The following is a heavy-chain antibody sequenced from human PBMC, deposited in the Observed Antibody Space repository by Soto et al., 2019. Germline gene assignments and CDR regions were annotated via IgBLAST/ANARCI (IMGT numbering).Heavy chain of an antibody. CDR3: ARDPPYCCSASGYDLGENRRDC. D-gene: IGHD2-2*01. CDR2: INAGNGNT. V-gene: IGHV1-3*01. J-gene: IGHJ4*02. Sequence: ASVKVSCKASGYTFTGCAMHWVRQAPGQRLEWMGWINAGNGNTKYSQKFQGRVTITRDTSASTAYMELSSLRSEDTAVYYCARDPPYCCSASGYDLGENRRDCWGQGALVTVS. CDR1: GYTFTGCA.